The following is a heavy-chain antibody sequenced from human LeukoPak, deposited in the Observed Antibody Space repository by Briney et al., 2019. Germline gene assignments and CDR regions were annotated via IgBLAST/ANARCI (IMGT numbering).Heavy chain of an antibody. Sequence: RTGGSLRLSCAASGFTFSSYSMNWVRQAPGKGLEWVSSISSSSSYIYYADSVKGRFTISRDNAKNSLYLQMNSLRAEDTAVYYCERLRDDSSGYYPHYFDYWGQGTLVTVSS. V-gene: IGHV3-21*01. D-gene: IGHD3-22*01. J-gene: IGHJ4*02. CDR1: GFTFSSYS. CDR2: ISSSSSYI. CDR3: ERLRDDSSGYYPHYFDY.